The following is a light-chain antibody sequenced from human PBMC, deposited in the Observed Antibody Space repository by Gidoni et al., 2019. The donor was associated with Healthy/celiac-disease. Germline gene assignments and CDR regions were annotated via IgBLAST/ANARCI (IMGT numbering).Light chain of an antibody. Sequence: DIVMTQSPLSLPVTPGAPASTPCKSSLSLLHSNGYHYVYWYLQKPWKSPQLLIYVCSTRASGVPDRFSGRGSGTDFTLKISRVEAEDVGVYYCMQALQTPIAFGQGTRLEIK. CDR1: LSLLHSNGYHY. J-gene: IGKJ5*01. CDR3: MQALQTPIA. CDR2: VCS. V-gene: IGKV2-28*01.